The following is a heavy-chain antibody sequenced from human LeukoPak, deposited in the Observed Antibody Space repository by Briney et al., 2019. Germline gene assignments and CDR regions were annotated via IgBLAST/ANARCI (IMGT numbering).Heavy chain of an antibody. CDR3: ARDPPGYDMDYYYYGMDV. V-gene: IGHV4-59*12. CDR1: GGSINNSY. CDR2: INHRGNT. J-gene: IGHJ6*02. D-gene: IGHD3-9*01. Sequence: PSETLSLTCTVSGGSINNSYWSWIRQSPGKGLEWIGYINHRGNTNYNPSLKSRVTMSVDTSKSQFYVKLTSVTAADTAVYYCARDPPGYDMDYYYYGMDVWGQGTTVTVSS.